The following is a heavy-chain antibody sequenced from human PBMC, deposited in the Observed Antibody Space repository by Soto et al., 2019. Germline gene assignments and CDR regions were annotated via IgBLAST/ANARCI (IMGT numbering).Heavy chain of an antibody. V-gene: IGHV1-18*01. Sequence: GASVKVSCKASGYTFTGYGISWVRQAPGQGLEWMGWISGYNGDTNYAQKFQGRVSMTLDTSTGTAFMELRSLTSDDTAIYYCAKNGQPPYYYNGLDVWGQGTKVTVSS. CDR3: AKNGQPPYYYNGLDV. CDR1: GYTFTGYG. J-gene: IGHJ6*02. CDR2: ISGYNGDT. D-gene: IGHD2-8*01.